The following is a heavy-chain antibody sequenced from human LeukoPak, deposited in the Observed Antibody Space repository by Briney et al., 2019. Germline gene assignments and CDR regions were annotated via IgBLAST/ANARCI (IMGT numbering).Heavy chain of an antibody. Sequence: SVKVSCKASGGTFSSYAISWVRQAPGQGLGWMGRIIPIFGIANYAQKFQGRVTITADKSTSTAYMELSSLRSEDTAVYYCAGLRKNGYFDLWGRGTLVTVSS. J-gene: IGHJ2*01. CDR2: IIPIFGIA. V-gene: IGHV1-69*04. CDR1: GGTFSSYA. CDR3: AGLRKNGYFDL.